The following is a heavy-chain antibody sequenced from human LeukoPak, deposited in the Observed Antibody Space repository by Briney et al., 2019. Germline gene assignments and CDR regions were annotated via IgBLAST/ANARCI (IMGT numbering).Heavy chain of an antibody. CDR2: INPNSGGT. CDR1: GYTFTGYY. V-gene: IGHV1-2*02. J-gene: IGHJ4*02. D-gene: IGHD4-17*01. Sequence: ATVKVSCKASGYTFTGYYMHWVRQAPGQGLEWMGWINPNSGGTNYAQKFQGRVTMTRDTSISTAYMELSRLRSDDTAVYYCARGLWDNGDRFDYWGQGTLVPVSS. CDR3: ARGLWDNGDRFDY.